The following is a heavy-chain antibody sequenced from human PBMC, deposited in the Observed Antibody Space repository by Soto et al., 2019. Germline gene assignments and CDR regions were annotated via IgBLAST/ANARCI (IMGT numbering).Heavy chain of an antibody. CDR1: GVTFSSYA. V-gene: IGHV3-23*01. Sequence: EVQLLEPGGGLVQPGGSLRLSCAASGVTFSSYAMSWVRQAPGKGLERVSAISGSGGSTYYADSVKGRFTISRDNSKNTLYLQMNSMRAEDTAVYYCAKDRSSSWYFFDYWGQGTLVTVSS. J-gene: IGHJ4*02. CDR3: AKDRSSSWYFFDY. D-gene: IGHD6-13*01. CDR2: ISGSGGST.